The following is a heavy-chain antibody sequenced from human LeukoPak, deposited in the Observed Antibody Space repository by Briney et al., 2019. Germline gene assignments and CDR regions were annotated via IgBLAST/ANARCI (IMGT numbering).Heavy chain of an antibody. J-gene: IGHJ4*02. Sequence: PSETLSLTCTVSGGSVSSGSYYWSWIRQPPGKGLEWIGYIYYSGSTNYNPSLKSRVTISVDTSKNQFSLKLSSVTAADTAVYYCARGFYGEYDYWGQGTPVTVSS. CDR3: ARGFYGEYDY. D-gene: IGHD4-17*01. CDR1: GGSVSSGSYY. V-gene: IGHV4-61*01. CDR2: IYYSGST.